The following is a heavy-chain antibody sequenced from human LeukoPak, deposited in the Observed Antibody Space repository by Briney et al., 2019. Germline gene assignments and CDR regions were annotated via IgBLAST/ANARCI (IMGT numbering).Heavy chain of an antibody. D-gene: IGHD3-9*01. CDR1: GYTFTSYD. CDR2: MNPNSGNT. V-gene: IGHV1-8*01. J-gene: IGHJ6*02. CDR3: ARFDILTGYYRLYYGMDV. Sequence: EASVKVSCKASGYTFTSYDINWVRQATGQGLEWMGWMNPNSGNTGYAQKFQGRVTMTRNTPISTAYMELSSLRSEDTAVYYCARFDILTGYYRLYYGMDVWGQGTTVTVSS.